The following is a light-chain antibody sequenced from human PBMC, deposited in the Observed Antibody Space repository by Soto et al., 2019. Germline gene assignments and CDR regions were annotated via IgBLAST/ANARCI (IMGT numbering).Light chain of an antibody. Sequence: QSVLTQPASVSGSPGQSITISCTGTSSDVGGYNYVSWYQHHPGKVPQLMIYDVSNRPSGVSNRFSGSESGNTASLTISGLQAEDEADYYCYSYTSSNTYVFGTGTKVTV. CDR3: YSYTSSNTYV. V-gene: IGLV2-14*03. J-gene: IGLJ1*01. CDR1: SSDVGGYNY. CDR2: DVS.